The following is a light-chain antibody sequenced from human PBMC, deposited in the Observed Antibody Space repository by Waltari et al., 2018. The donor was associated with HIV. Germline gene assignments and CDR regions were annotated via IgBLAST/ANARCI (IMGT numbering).Light chain of an antibody. CDR3: ASYTRQISVA. V-gene: IGLV2-14*01. CDR2: EVR. Sequence: QSALTQPASVSGSPGQSITITCTGTSDDIGAYNHVSWYQQYPNGSPKLLIFEVRHRPSGVSGRFSASKSGNTASLTITGLQSDDEADYYCASYTRQISVAFGGGTRVTV. J-gene: IGLJ2*01. CDR1: SDDIGAYNH.